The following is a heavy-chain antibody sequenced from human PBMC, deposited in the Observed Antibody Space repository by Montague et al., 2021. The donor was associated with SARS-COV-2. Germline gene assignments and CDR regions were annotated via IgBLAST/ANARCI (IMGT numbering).Heavy chain of an antibody. V-gene: IGHV6-1*01. CDR2: TYYRSKWDS. D-gene: IGHD3-9*01. Sequence: CAISGDSVSSKSVAWNWLRQSPSRGLEWLGRTYYRSKWDSDYAESVKRRLVITPDTSKNQVSLQLNSVIPEDTAVYFCASSGITLTGLDAFDIWGQGTMATVSS. CDR3: ASSGITLTGLDAFDI. CDR1: GDSVSSKSVA. J-gene: IGHJ3*02.